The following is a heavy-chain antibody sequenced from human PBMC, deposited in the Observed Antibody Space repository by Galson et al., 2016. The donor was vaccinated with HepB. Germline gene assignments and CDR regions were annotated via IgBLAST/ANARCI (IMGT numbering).Heavy chain of an antibody. J-gene: IGHJ4*02. CDR3: ASHYDILTGYFYGYYFDY. V-gene: IGHV3-20*04. CDR2: INWDGDST. Sequence: SLRLSCAASGLTFEDFSMHWVRQVPGKGLEWVSCINWDGDSTYYADSVKGRFTISRDNAKNSLYLQMNSLRAEDTAVYYCASHYDILTGYFYGYYFDYWGLGTLVTVSS. CDR1: GLTFEDFS. D-gene: IGHD3-9*01.